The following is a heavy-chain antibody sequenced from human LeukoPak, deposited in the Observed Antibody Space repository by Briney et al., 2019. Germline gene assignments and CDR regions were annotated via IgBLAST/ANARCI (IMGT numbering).Heavy chain of an antibody. CDR2: IRSDGSNK. CDR1: GFTFNNYD. CDR3: ARDEEWELLYNWFDP. Sequence: PGGSLRLSCAASGFTFNNYDMQWVRQAPGKGLEWVTFIRSDGSNKYYADSVKGRFTISRDNSKSTLYLQTNSLRAADTAVYYCARDEEWELLYNWFDPWGQGTLVTVSS. J-gene: IGHJ5*02. V-gene: IGHV3-30*02. D-gene: IGHD1-26*01.